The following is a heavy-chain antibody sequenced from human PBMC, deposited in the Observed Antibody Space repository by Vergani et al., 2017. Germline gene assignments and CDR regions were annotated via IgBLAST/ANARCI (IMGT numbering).Heavy chain of an antibody. Sequence: VQLVESGGGVVQPGRSLRLSYAASGFTFNQYGMHWVRQAPGKGLEWVAVTWYDGNNKQYADSVKGRFTISRDNSKSTMYLQMNSLRDEDTGVYYCARDLRLLYNRFDPWGQGTLVTVSS. V-gene: IGHV3-33*01. J-gene: IGHJ5*02. CDR2: TWYDGNNK. CDR1: GFTFNQYG. D-gene: IGHD1-14*01. CDR3: ARDLRLLYNRFDP.